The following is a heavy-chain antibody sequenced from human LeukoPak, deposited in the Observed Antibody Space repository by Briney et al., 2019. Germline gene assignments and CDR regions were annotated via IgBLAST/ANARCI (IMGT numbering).Heavy chain of an antibody. CDR1: GGSFSGYY. J-gene: IGHJ4*02. Sequence: KTSETLSLTCAVYGGSFSGYYWSWIRQPPGKGLEWIGEINHSGSTNYNPSLKSRVTISVDTSKNQFSLKLSSVPAADTAVYYCARATYSGYEYFDYWGQGTLVTVSS. CDR3: ARATYSGYEYFDY. V-gene: IGHV4-34*01. D-gene: IGHD5-12*01. CDR2: INHSGST.